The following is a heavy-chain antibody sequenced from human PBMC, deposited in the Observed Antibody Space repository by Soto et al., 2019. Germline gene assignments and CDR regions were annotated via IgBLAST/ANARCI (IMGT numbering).Heavy chain of an antibody. J-gene: IGHJ4*02. V-gene: IGHV4-30-2*01. Sequence: SETLSLTSTVSGGSISSSSFHWSWIRQPPGKGLEWIGYIYHSGSTYYNPSLKSRVTISVDRSKNQFSLKLSSVTAADTAVYYCARAGGLGAVAVDYWGQGTLVTVSS. CDR2: IYHSGST. D-gene: IGHD6-19*01. CDR1: GGSISSSSFH. CDR3: ARAGGLGAVAVDY.